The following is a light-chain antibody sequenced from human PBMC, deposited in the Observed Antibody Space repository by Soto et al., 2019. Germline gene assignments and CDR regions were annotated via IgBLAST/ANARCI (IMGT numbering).Light chain of an antibody. CDR1: SXDIGTYNY. V-gene: IGLV2-14*01. J-gene: IGLJ1*01. CDR2: EVS. CDR3: TSYTTISTLYV. Sequence: QSALTQPASVSGSPGQSITISCTGTSXDIGTYNYVSWYQQHPGKAPKVMIYEVSNRPSGISSRFSGSKSGNTASLTISGLQAEDEADYYCTSYTTISTLYVFGSGTKVTVL.